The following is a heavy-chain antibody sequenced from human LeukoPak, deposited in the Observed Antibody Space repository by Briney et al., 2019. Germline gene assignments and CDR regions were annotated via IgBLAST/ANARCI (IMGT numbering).Heavy chain of an antibody. CDR1: GFTFSSYW. V-gene: IGHV3-7*01. CDR2: IKQDGSEK. CDR3: ASTESSSSWKFDY. D-gene: IGHD6-13*01. Sequence: GVSLRLSCAASGFTFSSYWMSWVRQAPGKGLEWVANIKQDGSEKYYVDSVKGRFTISRDNAKNSLYLQMNSLRAEDTAVYYCASTESSSSWKFDYWGQGTLVTVSS. J-gene: IGHJ4*02.